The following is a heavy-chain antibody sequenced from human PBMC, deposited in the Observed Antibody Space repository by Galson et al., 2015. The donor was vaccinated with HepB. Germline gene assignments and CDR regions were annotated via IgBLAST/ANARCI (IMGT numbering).Heavy chain of an antibody. CDR3: AKTTTHPPTYYDYIWGSYRYGSYDY. V-gene: IGHV3-23*01. Sequence: SLRLSCAASGFTFSSYAMSWVRQAPGKGLEWVSAISGSGGSTYYADSVKGRFTISRDNSKNTLYLQMNSLRAEDTAVYYCAKTTTHPPTYYDYIWGSYRYGSYDYWGQGTLVTVSS. J-gene: IGHJ4*02. D-gene: IGHD3-16*02. CDR1: GFTFSSYA. CDR2: ISGSGGST.